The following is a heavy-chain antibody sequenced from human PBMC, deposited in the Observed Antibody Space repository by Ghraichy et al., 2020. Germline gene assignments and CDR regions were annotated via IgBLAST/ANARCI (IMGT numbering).Heavy chain of an antibody. CDR2: IKQDGSEK. D-gene: IGHD2-8*01. Sequence: GESLNISCAASGFTFSSYWMSWVRQAPGKGLEWVANIKQDGSEKYYVDSVKGRFTISRDNAKNSLYLQMNSLRAEDTAVYYCAREWPNGVTGYWGQGTLVTVSS. V-gene: IGHV3-7*03. CDR3: AREWPNGVTGY. J-gene: IGHJ4*02. CDR1: GFTFSSYW.